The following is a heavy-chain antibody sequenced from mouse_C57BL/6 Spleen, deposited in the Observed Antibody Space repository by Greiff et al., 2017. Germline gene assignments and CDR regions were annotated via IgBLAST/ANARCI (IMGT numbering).Heavy chain of an antibody. CDR3: AKIADYYGISADY. CDR1: GYSFTDYN. Sequence: EVKLMESGPELVKPGASVKISCKASGYSFTDYNMNWVKQSNGKSLEWIGVINPNYGTTSSNQKFKGKATLTVDKSSSTAYMQLNSLTSEDSAVYYCAKIADYYGISADYWGQGTTLTVSS. V-gene: IGHV1-39*01. D-gene: IGHD1-1*01. J-gene: IGHJ2*01. CDR2: INPNYGTT.